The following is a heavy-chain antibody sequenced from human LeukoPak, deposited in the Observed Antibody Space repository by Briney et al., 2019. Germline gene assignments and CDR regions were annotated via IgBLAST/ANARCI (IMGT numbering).Heavy chain of an antibody. V-gene: IGHV4-39*01. CDR1: GGSISSSSYY. Sequence: SETLSLTCTVSGGSISSSSYYWGWIRQPPGKGLEWIGSIYYSGSTYYNPSLKSRVTISVDTSKNQFSLKLSSVTAADTAVYYCARQTRGYNRKLYSSSWFANYYFDYWGQGTLVTVSS. J-gene: IGHJ4*02. CDR2: IYYSGST. D-gene: IGHD6-13*01. CDR3: ARQTRGYNRKLYSSSWFANYYFDY.